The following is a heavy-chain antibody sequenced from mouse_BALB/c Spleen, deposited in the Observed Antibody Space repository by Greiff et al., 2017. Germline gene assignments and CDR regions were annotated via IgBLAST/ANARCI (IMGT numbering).Heavy chain of an antibody. CDR2: IDPANGNT. J-gene: IGHJ3*01. V-gene: IGHV14-3*02. D-gene: IGHD1-1*02. Sequence: EVKLMESGAELVKPGASVKLSCTASGFNIKDTYMHWVKQRPEQGLEWIGRIDPANGNTKYDPKFQGKATITADTSSNTAYLQLSSLTSEDTAVYYCAVYGHSAWFAYWGQGTLVTVSA. CDR1: GFNIKDTY. CDR3: AVYGHSAWFAY.